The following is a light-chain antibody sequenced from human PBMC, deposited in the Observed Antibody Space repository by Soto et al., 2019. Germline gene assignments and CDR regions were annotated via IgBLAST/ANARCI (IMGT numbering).Light chain of an antibody. V-gene: IGKV3-11*01. Sequence: EIVLTQSPATLSLSPGERATLSCRASQIVSSYLAWYQQKPGQAPRLLIYDASNRDPGIPARFSGSASGTDFTLTISSLEHEDFAVYYCQQRSNWPLLFGPGTKVDIK. CDR2: DAS. J-gene: IGKJ3*01. CDR1: QIVSSY. CDR3: QQRSNWPLL.